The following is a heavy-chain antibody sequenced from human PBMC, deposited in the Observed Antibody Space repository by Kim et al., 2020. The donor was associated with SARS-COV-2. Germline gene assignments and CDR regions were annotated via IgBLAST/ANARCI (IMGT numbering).Heavy chain of an antibody. CDR3: ARVSYDRGYYYYGMDV. D-gene: IGHD5-12*01. V-gene: IGHV6-1*01. CDR1: GDSVSSNSAA. CDR2: TYYRSKWYN. Sequence: SQTLSLTCAISGDSVSSNSAAWNWIRQSPSRGLEWLGRTYYRSKWYNDYAVSVKSRITINPDTSKNQFSLQLNSVTPEDTAVYYCARVSYDRGYYYYGMDVWGQGTTVTVSS. J-gene: IGHJ6*02.